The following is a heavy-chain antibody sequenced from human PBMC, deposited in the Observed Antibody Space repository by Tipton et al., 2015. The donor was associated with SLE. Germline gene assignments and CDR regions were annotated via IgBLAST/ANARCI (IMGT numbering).Heavy chain of an antibody. Sequence: TLSLTCTVSGGSLSSGDYHWSWIRQPPGKGLEWIGYIYYSGSTYYNPSLKSRVTISVDTSKNQFSLKLSSVTAADTAVYYSAGERQHLDGTENKFDIWGQGTMVTVSS. V-gene: IGHV4-30-4*02. D-gene: IGHD6-13*01. CDR1: GGSLSSGDYH. CDR3: AGERQHLDGTENKFDI. CDR2: IYYSGST. J-gene: IGHJ3*02.